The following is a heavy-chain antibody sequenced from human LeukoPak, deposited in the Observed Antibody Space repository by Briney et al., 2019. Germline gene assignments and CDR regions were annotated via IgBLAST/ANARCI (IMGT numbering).Heavy chain of an antibody. Sequence: GGSLRLSCAASGFTFSSYAMSWVRQAPGKGLEWVSAISGSGGSTYYADSVKGRFTISRDNVKNSLYLQMNSLRAEDTAAYFCARRGTDYCTPSSCHPNWFAPWGQGTQVTVSS. CDR3: ARRGTDYCTPSSCHPNWFAP. D-gene: IGHD4-11*01. J-gene: IGHJ5*02. CDR2: ISGSGGST. CDR1: GFTFSSYA. V-gene: IGHV3-23*01.